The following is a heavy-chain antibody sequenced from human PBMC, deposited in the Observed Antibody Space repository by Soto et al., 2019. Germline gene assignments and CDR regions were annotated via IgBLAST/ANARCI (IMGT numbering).Heavy chain of an antibody. V-gene: IGHV3-23*01. CDR2: ITASGATT. D-gene: IGHD5-18*01. J-gene: IGHJ5*02. CDR1: GLDFGKYS. Sequence: GESLTPSCAASGLDFGKYSMACVRQAPGEGLEWVSHITASGATTYYEDSVKGRFTISRDNSKNTVYRHMSALIVEDTAIFFCAKDRASASGSCYGAWGQGTLVTVSS. CDR3: AKDRASASGSCYGA.